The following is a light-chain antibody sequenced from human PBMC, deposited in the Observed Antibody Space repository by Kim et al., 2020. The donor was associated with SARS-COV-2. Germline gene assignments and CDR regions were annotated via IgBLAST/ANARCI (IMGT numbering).Light chain of an antibody. V-gene: IGKV1-39*01. CDR2: AES. Sequence: ASVGDGVTIPCRASLSINTYLNWYQQKPGKAPALLIYAESTLQIGVPSRFSGSGSGTDFTLTNSSLQPEDFAPYYCQQSFSIPATFGGGTKVEIK. J-gene: IGKJ4*01. CDR3: QQSFSIPAT. CDR1: LSINTY.